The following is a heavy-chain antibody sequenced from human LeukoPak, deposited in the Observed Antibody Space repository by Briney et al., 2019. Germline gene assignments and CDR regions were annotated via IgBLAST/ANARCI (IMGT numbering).Heavy chain of an antibody. CDR3: ARFTPQGYGWGGYNRFDP. J-gene: IGHJ5*02. D-gene: IGHD3-16*01. Sequence: PSETLSLTCTVSGGSISSYYWNWIRQPPGKGLEWIGYIYYSGSTNYNPSLKSRVTKSLDTSKNQFSLNLTSVTAADTAVYYCARFTPQGYGWGGYNRFDPWGQGTLVTVSS. V-gene: IGHV4-59*01. CDR1: GGSISSYY. CDR2: IYYSGST.